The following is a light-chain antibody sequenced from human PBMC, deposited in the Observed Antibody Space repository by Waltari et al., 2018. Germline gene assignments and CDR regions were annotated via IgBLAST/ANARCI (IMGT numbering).Light chain of an antibody. CDR3: MQGTHWPPFT. J-gene: IGKJ3*01. Sequence: VVVTQSPLSLHVTLGQPASISCRSSQSLVHSDGNTYLNWFQQRPGQSPRRLIYKVSNRDSGVPDRFSGSGSGTDFTLKISRVEAEDVGVYYCMQGTHWPPFTFGPGTKVDIK. CDR2: KVS. V-gene: IGKV2-30*02. CDR1: QSLVHSDGNTY.